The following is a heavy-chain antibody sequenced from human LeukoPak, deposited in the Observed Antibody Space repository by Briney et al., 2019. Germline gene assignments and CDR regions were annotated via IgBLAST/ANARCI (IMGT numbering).Heavy chain of an antibody. D-gene: IGHD3-16*02. CDR3: ARGPNYVWGSYRYFDY. J-gene: IGHJ4*02. V-gene: IGHV4-30-4*01. CDR2: IYYSGST. Sequence: SQTLSLTCTVSGASISSGDYYWSWIRQSPGKGLEWIGYIYYSGSTSYNPSLKSRVTILVDTSKNQFSLKLTSVTAADTAVYYCARGPNYVWGSYRYFDYWGQGTLVPVSS. CDR1: GASISSGDYY.